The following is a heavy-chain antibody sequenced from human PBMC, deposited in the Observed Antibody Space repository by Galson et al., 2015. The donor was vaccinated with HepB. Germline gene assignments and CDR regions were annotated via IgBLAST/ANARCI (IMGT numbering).Heavy chain of an antibody. Sequence: SETLSLTCTVSGDSLSSYYWSWIRQPPGKGQEWIGYIYYSGSTNYNPSLKSRVTISVDTSRNQFSLKLSSVTAADTAVYYCARVSSGWYYFDYWGQGTLVTVSS. V-gene: IGHV4-59*08. CDR3: ARVSSGWYYFDY. J-gene: IGHJ4*02. CDR1: GDSLSSYY. D-gene: IGHD6-19*01. CDR2: IYYSGST.